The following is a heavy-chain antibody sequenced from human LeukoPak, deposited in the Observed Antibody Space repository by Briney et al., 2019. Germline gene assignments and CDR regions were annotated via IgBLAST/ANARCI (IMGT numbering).Heavy chain of an antibody. D-gene: IGHD3-22*01. CDR2: ISSSGSTI. J-gene: IGHJ3*02. V-gene: IGHV3-48*03. CDR1: GFTFSSYE. Sequence: PGGALRLSFAASGFTFSSYEMNWVRQAPGKGLEWVSYISSSGSTIYYADSVKGRFTISRDNAKNSLYLQMNSLRAEDTVIYYCARDGLYYYDSSGYYYPNDAFDIWGQGTMVTVSS. CDR3: ARDGLYYYDSSGYYYPNDAFDI.